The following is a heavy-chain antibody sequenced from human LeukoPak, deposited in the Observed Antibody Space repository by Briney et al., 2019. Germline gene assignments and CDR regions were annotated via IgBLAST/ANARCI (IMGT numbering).Heavy chain of an antibody. CDR1: GGSFSGYY. V-gene: IGHV4-34*01. D-gene: IGHD6-19*01. J-gene: IGHJ6*03. CDR3: ARLGLEQWLVGYYYYYMDV. CDR2: INHSGST. Sequence: SETLSLTCAVYGGSFSGYYWSWIRQPPGKGLEWIGEINHSGSTNHNPSLKSRVTISVDTSKNQFSLKLSSVTAADTAVYYCARLGLEQWLVGYYYYYMDVWGKGTTVTISS.